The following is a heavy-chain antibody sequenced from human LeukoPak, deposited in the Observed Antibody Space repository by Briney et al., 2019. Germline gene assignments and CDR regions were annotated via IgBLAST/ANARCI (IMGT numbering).Heavy chain of an antibody. CDR3: ARGVYCTGGVCPFDY. V-gene: IGHV4-59*01. D-gene: IGHD2-8*02. CDR1: GGSISSYY. J-gene: IGHJ4*02. Sequence: SETLSLTCTVSGGSISSYYWSWIRQPPGKGLEWIGYIYYSGSTNYNPSLKSRVTISVATSKNQFSLKLSSVTAADTAVYYCARGVYCTGGVCPFDYWGQGTLVTVSS. CDR2: IYYSGST.